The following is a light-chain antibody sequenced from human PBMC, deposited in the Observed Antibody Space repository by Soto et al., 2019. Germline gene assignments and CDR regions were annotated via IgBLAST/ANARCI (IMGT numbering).Light chain of an antibody. Sequence: ESVLTQSPAALSLSQGERAPLSCRASQSVSTYLAWYQQKPGQAPRLLIYDASSRATGIPARFSGSGSGTDFTLTISSLEPEDFAVYYCQQRSNWPRTFGQGTKV. CDR1: QSVSTY. J-gene: IGKJ1*01. CDR3: QQRSNWPRT. V-gene: IGKV3-11*01. CDR2: DAS.